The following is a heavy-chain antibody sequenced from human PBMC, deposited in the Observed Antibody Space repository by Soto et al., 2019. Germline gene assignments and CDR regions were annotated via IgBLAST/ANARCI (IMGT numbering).Heavy chain of an antibody. CDR2: IYPGDSDT. Sequence: GESLKISCKGSGYSFTSYWIGSVRQMPGKGLEWMGIIYPGDSDTRYSPSFQGQVTISADKSISTAYLQWSSLKPPDTAMHYCARLLEYSRSRGMDGWGQGTTVTVS. CDR3: ARLLEYSRSRGMDG. V-gene: IGHV5-51*01. D-gene: IGHD6-6*01. CDR1: GYSFTSYW. J-gene: IGHJ6*02.